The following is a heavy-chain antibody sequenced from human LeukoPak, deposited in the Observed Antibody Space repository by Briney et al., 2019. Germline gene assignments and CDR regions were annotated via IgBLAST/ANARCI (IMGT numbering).Heavy chain of an antibody. Sequence: SETLSLTCTVSGGSISSGGYYWSWLRQHPGKGLEWIGYIYYSGSTYYNPSLKSRVTISVDTSKNQFSLKLSSVTAADTAVYYCARWEGGYDSSGYSDWFDPWGQGTLVTVSS. J-gene: IGHJ5*02. D-gene: IGHD3-22*01. CDR1: GGSISSGGYY. CDR3: ARWEGGYDSSGYSDWFDP. CDR2: IYYSGST. V-gene: IGHV4-31*03.